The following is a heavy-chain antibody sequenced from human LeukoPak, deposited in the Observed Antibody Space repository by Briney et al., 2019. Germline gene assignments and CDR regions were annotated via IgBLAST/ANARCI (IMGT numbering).Heavy chain of an antibody. V-gene: IGHV1-18*01. D-gene: IGHD3-9*01. CDR2: ISAYNGNT. CDR3: ARFKFDFDWLWFDY. CDR1: GYTFTSYG. Sequence: GASVKVSCKASGYTFTSYGISWVRQAPGQGLEWMGWISAYNGNTNYAQKLQGRVTMTTDTSTSTAYMELRSLRSDDTAVYYCARFKFDFDWLWFDYWGQGTLVTVSS. J-gene: IGHJ5*01.